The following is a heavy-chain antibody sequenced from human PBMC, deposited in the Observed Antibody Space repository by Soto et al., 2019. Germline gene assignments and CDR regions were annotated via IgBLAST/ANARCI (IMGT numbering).Heavy chain of an antibody. CDR3: TTTTVTTAYYYYSMDV. CDR2: IKSRTDGGTT. Sequence: GGSLRLSCAASVFTFSNAWINWVRQAPGKGLEWVGRIKSRTDGGTTDYAAPVKGRFLITRDDSKNTLFLQMNPLETEDTAVYYCTTTTVTTAYYYYSMDVWGQGTTVTVSS. V-gene: IGHV3-15*07. J-gene: IGHJ6*02. D-gene: IGHD4-17*01. CDR1: VFTFSNAW.